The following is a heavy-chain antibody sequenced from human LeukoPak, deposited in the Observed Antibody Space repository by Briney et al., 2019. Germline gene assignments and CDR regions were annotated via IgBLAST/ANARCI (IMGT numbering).Heavy chain of an antibody. CDR3: ARSLSWTTESYYYMDL. V-gene: IGHV1-8*01. D-gene: IGHD3/OR15-3a*01. CDR1: VYTFSSYD. Sequence: ASVKVTCKASVYTFSSYDINWVRQATGQGLEWMGWMNPNSGNVGYAQKFQGRVTMTKNTSITTAYMELSSLRSEDTAVYYCARSLSWTTESYYYMDLWGKGTTVAVSS. CDR2: MNPNSGNV. J-gene: IGHJ6*03.